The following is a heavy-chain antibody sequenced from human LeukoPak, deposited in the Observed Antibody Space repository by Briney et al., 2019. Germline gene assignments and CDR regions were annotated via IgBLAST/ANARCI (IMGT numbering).Heavy chain of an antibody. CDR1: GFTFSSYG. CDR3: ARDGGYSYGSDYYYYMDV. J-gene: IGHJ6*03. Sequence: GRSLRLSCAASGFTFSSYGMHWVRQAPGKGLEWVAVIWYDGSNKYYADSVKGRFTISRDNSKNTLYLQMNSLRAEDTAVYYCARDGGYSYGSDYYYYMDVWGKGTTVTVSS. V-gene: IGHV3-33*01. CDR2: IWYDGSNK. D-gene: IGHD5-18*01.